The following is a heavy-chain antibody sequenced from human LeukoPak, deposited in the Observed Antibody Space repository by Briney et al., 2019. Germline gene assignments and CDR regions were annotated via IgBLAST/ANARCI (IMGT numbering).Heavy chain of an antibody. CDR2: ISTGGST. Sequence: GGSLRLSCVASGLTVSRHYMTWVRQAPGKGLEWLSVISTGGSTNYADSVKGRFTISRDNSKNILYLQMNSLRAEDTAVYYSAVGSYLGRNFDYWGQGTLVTVSS. V-gene: IGHV3-53*01. CDR3: AVGSYLGRNFDY. J-gene: IGHJ4*02. D-gene: IGHD1-26*01. CDR1: GLTVSRHY.